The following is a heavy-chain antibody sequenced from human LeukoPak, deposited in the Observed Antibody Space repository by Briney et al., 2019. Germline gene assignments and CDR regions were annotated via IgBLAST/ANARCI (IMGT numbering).Heavy chain of an antibody. Sequence: SDTLSLTCTVSGGSISSSSYYWGWLRQPPGKGLEWIGSIYYSGSTYYNPSLKSRVTISVDTSKNQFSLKLSSVTAADTAVYYCAREPRSRNIVVVPAATPYNWFDPWGQGTLVTVSS. J-gene: IGHJ5*02. CDR2: IYYSGST. CDR1: GGSISSSSYY. CDR3: AREPRSRNIVVVPAATPYNWFDP. D-gene: IGHD2-2*01. V-gene: IGHV4-39*07.